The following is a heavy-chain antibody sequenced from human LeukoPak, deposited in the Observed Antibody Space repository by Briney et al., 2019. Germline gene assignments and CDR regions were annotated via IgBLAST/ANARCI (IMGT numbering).Heavy chain of an antibody. Sequence: PEASVKVSCKASGYTFSGYYMHWVRQAPGQGLEWVGRFDPNSGGASYAQKFQGRVSMTRDTSSSTDYMELNRLRSDDTAVYYRAGGGGSFGDSWGPGTLVTVSS. CDR2: FDPNSGGA. CDR1: GYTFSGYY. CDR3: AGGGGSFGDS. V-gene: IGHV1-2*06. D-gene: IGHD2-15*01. J-gene: IGHJ3*02.